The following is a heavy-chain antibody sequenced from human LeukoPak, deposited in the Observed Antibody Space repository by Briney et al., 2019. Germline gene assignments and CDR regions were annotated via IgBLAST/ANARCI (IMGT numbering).Heavy chain of an antibody. CDR1: GFTFSSCA. V-gene: IGHV3-23*01. Sequence: PGGSLRLSCVVSGFTFSSCAMTWVRQAPGKGLEWVSAISGGGGGTTYYAESVKGRFTISGDNSKNTLYLQMNSLRAEDTAVHYCANLSGIVVGPPSNSEEGFDYWGQGTLVTVSS. CDR3: ANLSGIVVGPPSNSEEGFDY. CDR2: ISGGGGGTT. D-gene: IGHD3-22*01. J-gene: IGHJ4*02.